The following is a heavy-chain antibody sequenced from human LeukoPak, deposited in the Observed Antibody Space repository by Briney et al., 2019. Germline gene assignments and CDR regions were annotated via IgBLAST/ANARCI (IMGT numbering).Heavy chain of an antibody. CDR3: ARLAPRYCSSTSCHYQAYYYYYYGMDV. J-gene: IGHJ6*02. CDR1: GGSISSYY. D-gene: IGHD2-2*01. V-gene: IGHV4-59*01. Sequence: SETLSLTCTVSGGSISSYYWSWIRQPPGKGLEWIGYIYYSGSTNYNPSLKSRVTISVDTSKNQFSLKLSSVTAADTAVYYCARLAPRYCSSTSCHYQAYYYYYYGMDVWGQETTVTVSS. CDR2: IYYSGST.